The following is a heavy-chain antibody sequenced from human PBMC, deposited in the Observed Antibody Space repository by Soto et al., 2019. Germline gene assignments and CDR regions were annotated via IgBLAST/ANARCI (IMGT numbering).Heavy chain of an antibody. CDR1: GGSVSSGRYY. CDR2: IYYSGST. V-gene: IGHV4-61*01. Sequence: SETLSLTCTVSGGSVSSGRYYWSWIRQPPGKGLEWIGYIYYSGSTKYNPSLKSRVTISVDTSKNQFSLKLSSVTAADTAVYYCARGYCSGGSCSLYGMDVWGQGTTVTVSS. CDR3: ARGYCSGGSCSLYGMDV. D-gene: IGHD2-15*01. J-gene: IGHJ6*02.